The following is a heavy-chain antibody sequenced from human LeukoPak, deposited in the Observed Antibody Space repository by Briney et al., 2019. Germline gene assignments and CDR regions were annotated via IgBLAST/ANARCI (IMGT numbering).Heavy chain of an antibody. J-gene: IGHJ4*02. D-gene: IGHD2-15*01. Sequence: SETLSLTCTVSSGSISSYYWSWVRQPPGKGLEWIGYIFYSGSTNYNPSLKSRVTISADTSKNQFSLKLSSVTAADTAVYFCARDRDSCSGGSCYSGYDYWGQGTLVTVSS. CDR3: ARDRDSCSGGSCYSGYDY. V-gene: IGHV4-59*12. CDR1: SGSISSYY. CDR2: IFYSGST.